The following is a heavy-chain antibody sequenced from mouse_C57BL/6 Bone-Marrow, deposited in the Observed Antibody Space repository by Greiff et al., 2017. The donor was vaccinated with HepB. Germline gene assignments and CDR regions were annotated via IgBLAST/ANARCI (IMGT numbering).Heavy chain of an antibody. J-gene: IGHJ1*03. D-gene: IGHD1-1*01. CDR2: IYPRSGNT. V-gene: IGHV1-81*01. CDR3: AREDYYYGSSNWYFDV. Sequence: VHLVESGAELARPGASVKLSCKASGYTFTSYGISWVKQRTGQGLEWIGEIYPRSGNTYYNEKFKGKATLTADKSSSTAYMELRSLTSEDSAVYFCAREDYYYGSSNWYFDVWGTGTTVTVSS. CDR1: GYTFTSYG.